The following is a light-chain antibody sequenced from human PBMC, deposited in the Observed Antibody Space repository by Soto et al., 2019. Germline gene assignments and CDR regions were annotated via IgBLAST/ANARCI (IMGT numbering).Light chain of an antibody. CDR1: QSISTY. Sequence: DIQMTQSPSSLSASVGDRVTITCRASQSISTYLNWYQQKPGKAPKLLMYATSNLQSGVPSRFSGSGSGTDFTLTISSLPHEDFATYYCQQSYSTPFTFGPGTKVDIK. CDR3: QQSYSTPFT. J-gene: IGKJ3*01. CDR2: ATS. V-gene: IGKV1-39*01.